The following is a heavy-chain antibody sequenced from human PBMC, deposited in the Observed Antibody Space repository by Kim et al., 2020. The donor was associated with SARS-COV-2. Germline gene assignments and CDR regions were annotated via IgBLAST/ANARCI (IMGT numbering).Heavy chain of an antibody. J-gene: IGHJ5*02. CDR3: ARGSVIIYCSSTSCANWFDP. Sequence: ASVKVSCKASGYTFTGYYMHWVRQAPGQGLEWMGWINPNSGGTNYAQKFQGRVTMTRDTSISTAYMELSRLRSDDTAVYYCARGSVIIYCSSTSCANWFDPWGQGTLVTVSS. V-gene: IGHV1-2*02. CDR2: INPNSGGT. CDR1: GYTFTGYY. D-gene: IGHD2-2*01.